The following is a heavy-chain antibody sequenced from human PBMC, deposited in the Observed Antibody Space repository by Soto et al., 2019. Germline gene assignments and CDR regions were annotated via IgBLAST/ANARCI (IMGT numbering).Heavy chain of an antibody. CDR1: GGSISSYY. V-gene: IGHV4-59*01. D-gene: IGHD1-26*01. CDR3: ARGDMNGSLNFDY. Sequence: SETLSLTCTVSGGSISSYYWSWIRQPPGKGLEWIGYIYYSGSTNYNPSLKSRVTISVDTSKNQFSLKLSSVTAADTAVYYCARGDMNGSLNFDYWGQGTLVTVSS. J-gene: IGHJ4*02. CDR2: IYYSGST.